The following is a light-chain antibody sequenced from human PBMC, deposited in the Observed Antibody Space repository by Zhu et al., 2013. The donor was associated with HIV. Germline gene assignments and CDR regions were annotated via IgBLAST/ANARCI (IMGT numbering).Light chain of an antibody. J-gene: IGLJ1*01. CDR1: NSNIGTNT. CDR2: GNS. Sequence: QSVLTQPPSVSGAPGQRVTISCSGSNSNIGTNTVTWYQKFPGTAPKLLIYGNSNRPSGVPDRFSGSKSGTSASLAITGLQAEDEADYYCQSYDSTLSGYVFGTGTKVTVL. CDR3: QSYDSTLSGYV. V-gene: IGLV1-40*01.